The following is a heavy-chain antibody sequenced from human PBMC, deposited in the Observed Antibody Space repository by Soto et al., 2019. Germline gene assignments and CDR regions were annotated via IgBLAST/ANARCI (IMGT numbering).Heavy chain of an antibody. CDR1: GFTLDDYA. Sequence: EVQLVESGGGLVPPGRSLRLPCAAPGFTLDDYAMHWVRPAPGKGLEWVSGISWNSGSIGYADSVKGRFTISRDNAKNSLYLQMNSLRAEDTALYYCAKDRGLVLSFYFDYWGQGTLVTVSS. CDR2: ISWNSGSI. CDR3: AKDRGLVLSFYFDY. V-gene: IGHV3-9*01. J-gene: IGHJ4*02. D-gene: IGHD6-19*01.